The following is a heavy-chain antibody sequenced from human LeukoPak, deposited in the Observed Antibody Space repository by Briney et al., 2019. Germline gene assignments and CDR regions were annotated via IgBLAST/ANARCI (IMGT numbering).Heavy chain of an antibody. CDR2: ISAYNGNT. Sequence: AAVKVSCKASGYTFTSYGISWVRQAPGQGLEWMGWISAYNGNTNYAQKLQGRVTMTTDTSPSTAYMELRSLRSDDTAVYYCARTGQNLMVRGVIITNYYGMDVWGQGTTVTVSS. V-gene: IGHV1-18*01. D-gene: IGHD3-10*01. J-gene: IGHJ6*02. CDR3: ARTGQNLMVRGVIITNYYGMDV. CDR1: GYTFTSYG.